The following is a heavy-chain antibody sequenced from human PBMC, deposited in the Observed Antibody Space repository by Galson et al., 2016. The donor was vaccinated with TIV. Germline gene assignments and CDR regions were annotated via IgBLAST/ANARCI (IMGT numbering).Heavy chain of an antibody. CDR3: AKEENSGYYPNDAFDF. J-gene: IGHJ3*01. CDR1: GFTFSSYN. Sequence: SLRLSCAASGFTFSSYNMHWVRQAPGKGLEWVAVIAYDGSYKHYAGSVKGRFTVSRENSKTTLDLQMNSLGAEDTALYYCAKEENSGYYPNDAFDFWGQGTMVTVS. D-gene: IGHD3-3*01. CDR2: IAYDGSYK. V-gene: IGHV3-30*18.